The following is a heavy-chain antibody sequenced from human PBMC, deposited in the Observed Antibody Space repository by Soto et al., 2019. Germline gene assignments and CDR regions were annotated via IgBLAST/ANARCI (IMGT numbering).Heavy chain of an antibody. CDR2: IHHSGSI. V-gene: IGHV4-30-4*08. J-gene: IGHJ6*02. Sequence: QVQLQQSGPGLVKPSQTLSLTCTVSWGSISSDYYHWTWIRQSPGQGLEWIGYIHHSGSILYNPYLKSRFTISVATSKNQFSLHQSSVTAADTAVYFCAREDDGGDSLDVWGQGTTVTVSS. CDR1: WGSISSDYYH. D-gene: IGHD2-21*02. CDR3: AREDDGGDSLDV.